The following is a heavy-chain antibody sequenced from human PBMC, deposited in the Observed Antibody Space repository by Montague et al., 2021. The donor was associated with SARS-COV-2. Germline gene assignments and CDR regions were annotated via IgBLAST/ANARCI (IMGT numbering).Heavy chain of an antibody. CDR3: ARATEWRGYYYYYYMDV. Sequence: SAISGDSVSSNRAAWNWIRQSPSRGLEWLGRTYYRSRWFNDYAVSIRSQITINPDTSKNQFSLQLNSVTPEDTAVYYCARATEWRGYYYYYYMDVWGKGTTVTVSS. J-gene: IGHJ6*03. V-gene: IGHV6-1*01. CDR1: GDSVSSNRAA. D-gene: IGHD1-14*01. CDR2: TYYRSRWFN.